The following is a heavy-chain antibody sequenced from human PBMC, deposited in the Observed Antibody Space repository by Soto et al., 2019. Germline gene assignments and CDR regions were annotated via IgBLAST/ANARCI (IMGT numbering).Heavy chain of an antibody. Sequence: GGSLRLSCAASGFTFIRYSMNWVRQAPGKGLEWVSSISSTTNYIYYGDSMKGRFTISRDNAKNSLYLEMNSLRAEGTAVYYCARESEDLTSNFDYWGQGTLVTVSS. CDR3: ARESEDLTSNFDY. V-gene: IGHV3-21*06. CDR2: ISSTTNYI. J-gene: IGHJ4*02. CDR1: GFTFIRYS.